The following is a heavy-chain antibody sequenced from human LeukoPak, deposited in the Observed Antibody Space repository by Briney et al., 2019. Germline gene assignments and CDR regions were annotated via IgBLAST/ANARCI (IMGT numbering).Heavy chain of an antibody. J-gene: IGHJ4*02. V-gene: IGHV3-53*01. CDR2: IYSGGST. CDR3: ARGPAGYN. D-gene: IGHD1-1*01. Sequence: GCLRLSCAASGFTVSSNHMSWVRQAPGKGLEWVSVIYSGGSTDYADSVKGRFTISRDNLKNTLYLKMNSVRAEDTAVYYCARGPAGYNWGQGTLVTFSS. CDR1: GFTVSSNH.